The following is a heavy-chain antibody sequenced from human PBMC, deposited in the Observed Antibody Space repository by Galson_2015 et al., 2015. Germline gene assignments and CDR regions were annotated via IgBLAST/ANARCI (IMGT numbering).Heavy chain of an antibody. CDR2: ISGSGGST. D-gene: IGHD3-10*01. V-gene: IGHV3-23*01. Sequence: SLRLSCAASGFTFSSYAMSWVRQAPGKGLEWVSAISGSGGSTYYADSVKSRFTISRDNSKNTLYLQMNSLRAEDTAVYYCAKPKMVRGVLGWFDPWGQGTLVTVSS. J-gene: IGHJ5*02. CDR1: GFTFSSYA. CDR3: AKPKMVRGVLGWFDP.